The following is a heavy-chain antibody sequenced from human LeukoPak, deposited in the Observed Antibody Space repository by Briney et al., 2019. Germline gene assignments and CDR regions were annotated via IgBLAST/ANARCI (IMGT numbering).Heavy chain of an antibody. V-gene: IGHV3-23*01. CDR2: ISASGGST. CDR1: GFTFSSYA. Sequence: GGSLRLSCAASGFTFSSYATSWVRQAPGKGLEWVSAISASGGSTYYADSVKGRFTISRDNSKNTLYLQMNSLRAEDTAVYYCAKDSGELLWFGELSGFDYWGQGTLVTVSS. CDR3: AKDSGELLWFGELSGFDY. J-gene: IGHJ4*02. D-gene: IGHD3-10*01.